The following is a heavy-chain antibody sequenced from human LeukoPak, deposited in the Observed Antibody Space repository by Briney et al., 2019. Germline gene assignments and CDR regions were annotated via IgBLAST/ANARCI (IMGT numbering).Heavy chain of an antibody. CDR2: ISAYNGNT. CDR1: GYTFTSYG. Sequence: ASVKVSCKASGYTFTSYGISWVRHAPGQGLEWMGWISAYNGNTNYAQKLQGRVTMTTDTSTSTAYMELRSLRSDDTAVYYCARDSFDWLLSDFDYWGQGTLVTVSS. V-gene: IGHV1-18*01. CDR3: ARDSFDWLLSDFDY. J-gene: IGHJ4*02. D-gene: IGHD3-9*01.